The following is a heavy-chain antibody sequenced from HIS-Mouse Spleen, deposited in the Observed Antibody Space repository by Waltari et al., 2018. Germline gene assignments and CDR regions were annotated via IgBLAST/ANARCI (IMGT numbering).Heavy chain of an antibody. Sequence: QVQLVQSGAEVKKPGASVKVSCKASGYTFTSYGISWVRQAPGQGLEWMGWISAYNGNTNYERKLQGRVTMTTDTSTSTAYMELRSLRSDDTAVYYCARDHSSSWYYYYYGMDVWGRGTLVTVSS. CDR2: ISAYNGNT. D-gene: IGHD6-13*01. V-gene: IGHV1-18*01. J-gene: IGHJ6*02. CDR3: ARDHSSSWYYYYYGMDV. CDR1: GYTFTSYG.